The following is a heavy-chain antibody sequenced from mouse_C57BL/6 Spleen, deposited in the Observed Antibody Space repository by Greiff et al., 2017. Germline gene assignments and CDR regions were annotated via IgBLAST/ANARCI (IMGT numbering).Heavy chain of an antibody. V-gene: IGHV1-77*01. CDR3: ARVPIYYDYDDYALDY. J-gene: IGHJ4*01. D-gene: IGHD2-4*01. Sequence: QVQLQQSGAELVKPGASVKISCKASGYTFTDYYINWVKQRPGQGLEWIGKIGPGSGSTYYNEKFKGKATLTADKSSSTAYMQLSSLTSEDSAVYLVARVPIYYDYDDYALDYWGQGTSVTVSS. CDR1: GYTFTDYY. CDR2: IGPGSGST.